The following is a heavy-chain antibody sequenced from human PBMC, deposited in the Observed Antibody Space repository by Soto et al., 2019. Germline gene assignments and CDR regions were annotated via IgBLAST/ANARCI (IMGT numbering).Heavy chain of an antibody. CDR3: ARPRIEVVWRGFDF. CDR2: SSYTGGT. Sequence: SETLSLTCTVSTDSRSLTNSPWGWILHPPGKGLQWIGSSSYTGGTFYNPSLKGRVVISFDTSKKQSSLQATSVTAADTAVYFCARPRIEVVWRGFDFWGQGSPVTVS. J-gene: IGHJ4*02. V-gene: IGHV4-39*01. D-gene: IGHD3-10*01. CDR1: TDSRSLTNSP.